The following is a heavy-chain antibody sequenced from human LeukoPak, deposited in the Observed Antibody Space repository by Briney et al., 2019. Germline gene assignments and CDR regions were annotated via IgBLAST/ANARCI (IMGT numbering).Heavy chain of an antibody. D-gene: IGHD5-12*01. CDR2: ISYDGSNK. Sequence: GGSLRLSCAASGFTFSSYGMHWVRQAPGKGLEWVAVISYDGSNKYYADSVKGRFTISRDNSKNTLYLQMNSLRAEDTAVYYCAREWDGVATIHYYYYYGMDVWGKGTTVTVSS. J-gene: IGHJ6*04. CDR3: AREWDGVATIHYYYYYGMDV. V-gene: IGHV3-30*03. CDR1: GFTFSSYG.